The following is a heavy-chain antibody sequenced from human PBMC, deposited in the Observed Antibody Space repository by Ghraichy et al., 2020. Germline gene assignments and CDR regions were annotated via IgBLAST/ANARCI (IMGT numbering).Heavy chain of an antibody. Sequence: SETLSLTCAVYGGSFSGYYWSWIRQPPGKGLEWIGEINHSGSTNYNPSLKSRVTISVDTSKNQFSLKLSSVTAADTAVYYCATALGYCSSTSCAGDFWSGYYPPYFDYWGQGTLVTVSS. D-gene: IGHD2-2*01. V-gene: IGHV4-34*01. CDR2: INHSGST. J-gene: IGHJ4*02. CDR1: GGSFSGYY. CDR3: ATALGYCSSTSCAGDFWSGYYPPYFDY.